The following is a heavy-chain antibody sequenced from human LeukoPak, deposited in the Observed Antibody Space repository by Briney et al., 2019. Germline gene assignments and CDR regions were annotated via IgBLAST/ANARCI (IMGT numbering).Heavy chain of an antibody. CDR1: GGSISSGSYY. J-gene: IGHJ2*01. Sequence: SETLSLTCTVSGGSISSGSYYWSWIRQPAGKGLEWIGRIYTSGSTNYNPSLKSRVTISVDTSKNQFSLKLSSVTAADTAVYYCASARGSWGYWYFDLWGRGTLVTVSS. D-gene: IGHD6-13*01. V-gene: IGHV4-61*02. CDR2: IYTSGST. CDR3: ASARGSWGYWYFDL.